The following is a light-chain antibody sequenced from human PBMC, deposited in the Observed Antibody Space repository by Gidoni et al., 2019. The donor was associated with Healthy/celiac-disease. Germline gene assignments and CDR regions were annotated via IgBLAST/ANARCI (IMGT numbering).Light chain of an antibody. V-gene: IGKV2-28*01. J-gene: IGKJ4*01. CDR1: QSFLHSNGYNY. CDR2: LGS. Sequence: DIVMTQSPLSLPVTPGEPASISCRSSQSFLHSNGYNYLDWYLQKPGQSPQLLIYLGSNRASGVPDRFSGSGSGTDFTLKISRVEAEDVGVYYCMQALQTPTTFGGGTKVEIK. CDR3: MQALQTPTT.